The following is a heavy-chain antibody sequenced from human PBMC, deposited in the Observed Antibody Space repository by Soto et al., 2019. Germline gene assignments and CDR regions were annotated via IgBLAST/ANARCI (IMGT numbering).Heavy chain of an antibody. CDR1: GGTFSSYT. CDR2: IIPILGIA. V-gene: IGHV1-69*02. D-gene: IGHD3-10*01. J-gene: IGHJ6*02. CDR3: ARERKDVLLWFGELLDAGGMDV. Sequence: QVQLVQSGAEVKKPGSSVKVSCKASGGTFSSYTISWVRQAPGQGLEWMGRIIPILGIANYAQKFQGRVTITADKSTSTADMELSSLGSEDTAVYYCARERKDVLLWFGELLDAGGMDVWGQGTTVTVSS.